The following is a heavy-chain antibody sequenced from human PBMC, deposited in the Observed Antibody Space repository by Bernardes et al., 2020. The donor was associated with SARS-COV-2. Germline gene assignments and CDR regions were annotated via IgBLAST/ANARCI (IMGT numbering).Heavy chain of an antibody. CDR1: GFTFSNYR. CDR2: ISSSSSYI. V-gene: IGHV3-21*01. D-gene: IGHD3-16*01. Sequence: GGSLRLSCAASGFTFSNYRMNWVRQAPGKGLEWVSSISSSSSYIYYADSVKGRFTISRDNAKNSLYLQMNSLRAEDTAVYYCARDLEGVWPHYYYYGMDVWGQGTTVTASS. J-gene: IGHJ6*02. CDR3: ARDLEGVWPHYYYYGMDV.